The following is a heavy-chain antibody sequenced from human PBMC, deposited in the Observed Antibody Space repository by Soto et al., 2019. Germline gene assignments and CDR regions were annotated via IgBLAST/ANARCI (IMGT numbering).Heavy chain of an antibody. CDR2: ISYDGSNK. V-gene: IGHV3-30*18. CDR1: GFTFSSYG. Sequence: ESGGGVVQPGRSLRLSCAASGFTFSSYGMHWVRQAPGKGLEWVAVISYDGSNKYYADSVKGRFTISRDNSKNTLYLQMNSLRAEDTAVYYCAKDPVDYWGQGTLVTVSS. CDR3: AKDPVDY. J-gene: IGHJ4*02.